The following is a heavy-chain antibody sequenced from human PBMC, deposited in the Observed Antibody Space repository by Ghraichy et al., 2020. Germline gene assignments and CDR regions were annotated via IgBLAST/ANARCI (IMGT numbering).Heavy chain of an antibody. CDR3: ARVNDYGDPYHDY. J-gene: IGHJ4*02. CDR2: INPNSGGT. D-gene: IGHD4-17*01. CDR1: GYTFTGYY. V-gene: IGHV1-2*06. Sequence: ASVKVSCKASGYTFTGYYMHWVRQAPGQGLEWMGRINPNSGGTNYAQKFQGRVTMTRDTSISTAYMELSRLRSDDTAVYYCARVNDYGDPYHDYWGQGTLVTVSS.